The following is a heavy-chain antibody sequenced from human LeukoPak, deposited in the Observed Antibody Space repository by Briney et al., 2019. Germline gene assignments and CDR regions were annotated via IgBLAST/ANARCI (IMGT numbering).Heavy chain of an antibody. CDR3: AKDRAFGQFLWGNDY. CDR1: GFTFSSYG. J-gene: IGHJ4*02. V-gene: IGHV3-30*02. D-gene: IGHD3-10*01. CDR2: IRNDGSDK. Sequence: GGSLRLSCAASGFTFSSYGMHWVRQAPGKGLEWVAFIRNDGSDKYYAVSVKGRFTISRDNSKNTLYLQMNSLRAEDTALYYCAKDRAFGQFLWGNDYWGQGTLVTVSS.